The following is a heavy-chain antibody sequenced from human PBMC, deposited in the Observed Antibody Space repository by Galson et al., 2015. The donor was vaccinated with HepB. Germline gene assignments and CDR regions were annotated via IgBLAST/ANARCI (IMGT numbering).Heavy chain of an antibody. J-gene: IGHJ4*02. Sequence: SLRLSCAASGFTFSDYSMNWVRQAPGKGLEWVSSISSSSSYKYYAESVEGRFTISRDNAKNSLYLQMSSLGAEDKAVYYCARVAGLEFDYWGQGTLVTVSS. V-gene: IGHV3-21*01. CDR3: ARVAGLEFDY. CDR1: GFTFSDYS. CDR2: ISSSSSYK. D-gene: IGHD5-12*01.